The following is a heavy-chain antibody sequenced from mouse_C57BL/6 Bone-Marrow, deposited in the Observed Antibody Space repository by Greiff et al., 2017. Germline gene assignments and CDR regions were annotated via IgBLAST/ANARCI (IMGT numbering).Heavy chain of an antibody. Sequence: VKLQESGPGLVQPSQSLSITCTVSGFSLTSYGVHWVRQSPGKGLEWLGVIWRGGSTDYNAAFMSRLSITKDNSKSQVFFKMNSLQADDTAIYYCAKIGITTVVADAMDYWGQGTSVTVSS. CDR1: GFSLTSYG. D-gene: IGHD1-1*01. J-gene: IGHJ4*01. V-gene: IGHV2-5*01. CDR2: IWRGGST. CDR3: AKIGITTVVADAMDY.